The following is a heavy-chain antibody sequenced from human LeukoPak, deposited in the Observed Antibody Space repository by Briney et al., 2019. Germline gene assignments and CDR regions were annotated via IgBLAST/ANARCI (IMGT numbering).Heavy chain of an antibody. CDR2: INPNSGGT. Sequence: SVKVSCKASGYTFTGYYMHWVRQAPGQGLEWMGWINPNSGGTNYAQKFQGRVTMTRDTSISTAYTELSRLRSDDTAVYYCAREGDYYDSSGYYYEYWGQGTLVTVSS. J-gene: IGHJ4*02. D-gene: IGHD3-22*01. CDR3: AREGDYYDSSGYYYEY. CDR1: GYTFTGYY. V-gene: IGHV1-2*02.